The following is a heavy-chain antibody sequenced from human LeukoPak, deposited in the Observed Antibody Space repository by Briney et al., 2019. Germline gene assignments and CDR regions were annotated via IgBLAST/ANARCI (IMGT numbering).Heavy chain of an antibody. V-gene: IGHV3-74*01. D-gene: IGHD6-25*01. CDR1: GFNVNSYW. CDR2: IRIDGSDT. CDR3: ARDRGEGTPLDP. J-gene: IGHJ5*02. Sequence: PGGSLRLSCEASGFNVNSYWMHWVRQAPGKGLVWVSLIRIDGSDTDYADSVRGRFTTSRDSAKNALYLQMDSLRVEDTAIYYCARDRGEGTPLDPWGQGTLVTVSS.